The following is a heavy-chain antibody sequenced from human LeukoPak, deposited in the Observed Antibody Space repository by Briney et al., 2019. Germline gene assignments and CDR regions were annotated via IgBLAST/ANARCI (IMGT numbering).Heavy chain of an antibody. J-gene: IGHJ2*01. D-gene: IGHD3/OR15-3a*01. CDR3: TRNSGIIFGFRYFDL. V-gene: IGHV4-39*07. CDR2: IHYSGST. Sequence: PSETLSLTCTVSGGSISSSSYYWGWIRQPPGKGLEWIGSIHYSGSTNYNPSLKSRVTISVDTSKNQFSLKLTSVTAADTAVYYCTRNSGIIFGFRYFDLWGRGTLVTVSS. CDR1: GGSISSSSYY.